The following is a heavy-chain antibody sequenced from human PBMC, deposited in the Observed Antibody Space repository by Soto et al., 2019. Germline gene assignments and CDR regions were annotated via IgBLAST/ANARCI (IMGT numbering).Heavy chain of an antibody. D-gene: IGHD3-10*01. J-gene: IGHJ3*02. CDR1: GFTFSSYG. V-gene: IGHV3-23*01. CDR3: AKGGANYYGSGSYPSGAFDI. Sequence: GGSLRLSCAASGFTFSSYGMSLVRQAPGKGLEWVSAISGSGGSTYYADSVKGRVTISRDNSKNTLYLQMNSLRAEETAVYYCAKGGANYYGSGSYPSGAFDIWGQGTLVT. CDR2: ISGSGGST.